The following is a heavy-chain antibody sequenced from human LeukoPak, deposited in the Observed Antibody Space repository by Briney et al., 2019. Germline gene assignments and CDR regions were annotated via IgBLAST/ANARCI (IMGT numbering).Heavy chain of an antibody. CDR1: GGTFSSYA. CDR3: ARERYYDSSGYYLGLDC. V-gene: IGHV1-69*05. D-gene: IGHD3-22*01. CDR2: IIPIFGTA. J-gene: IGHJ4*02. Sequence: SVKVSCKASGGTFSSYAISWVRQAPGQGLEWMGGIIPIFGTANYAQKFQGRVTITTDESTSTAYMELSSLRSEDTAVYYCARERYYDSSGYYLGLDCWGQGTLVTVSS.